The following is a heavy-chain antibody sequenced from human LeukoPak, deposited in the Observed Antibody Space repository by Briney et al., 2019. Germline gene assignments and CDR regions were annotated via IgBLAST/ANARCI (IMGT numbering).Heavy chain of an antibody. CDR3: AREIRGVINTYYYYGMDV. V-gene: IGHV4-34*01. J-gene: IGHJ6*02. CDR2: ITHSGSN. CDR1: DGSFSGYS. D-gene: IGHD3-10*01. Sequence: SETLSLTCVVCDGSFSGYSWSWLRQPPGKGLEWIGEITHSGSNNYNPSLKSRVTMSVDTSKNQFSLRMSSVTAADTALYYCAREIRGVINTYYYYGMDVWGQGTTVTVSS.